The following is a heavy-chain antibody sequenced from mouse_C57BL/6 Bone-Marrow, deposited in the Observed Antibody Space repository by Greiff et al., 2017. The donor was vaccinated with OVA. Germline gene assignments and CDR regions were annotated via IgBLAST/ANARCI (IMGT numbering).Heavy chain of an antibody. Sequence: QVQLQQPGAELVMPGASVKLSCKASGYTFTSYWMHWVKQRPGQGLEWIGEIDPSDSYTNYNQKFKGKSTLTVDKSSSTAYMQLSSLTSEDSAVYYYARGFEYWGQGTTLTVSS. J-gene: IGHJ2*01. CDR3: ARGFEY. CDR1: GYTFTSYW. CDR2: IDPSDSYT. V-gene: IGHV1-69*01.